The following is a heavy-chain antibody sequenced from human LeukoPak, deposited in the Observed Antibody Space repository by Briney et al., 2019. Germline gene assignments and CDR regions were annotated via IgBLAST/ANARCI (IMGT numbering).Heavy chain of an antibody. CDR1: MFTVRNNY. Sequence: GGSLRLSCAACMFTVRNNYMIWVRRAAGKGLEWVSLNSGGGTYYADSVKGRFTISRDNSKNTLSLQMNSLRAEDTPGYYCPRNSGAHGAWGQGTLVTVSS. D-gene: IGHD3-10*01. J-gene: IGHJ5*02. V-gene: IGHV3-53*01. CDR2: NSGGGT. CDR3: PRNSGAHGA.